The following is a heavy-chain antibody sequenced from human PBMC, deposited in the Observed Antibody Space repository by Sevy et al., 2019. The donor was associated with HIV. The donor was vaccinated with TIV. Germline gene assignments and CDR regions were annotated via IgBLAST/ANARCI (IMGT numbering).Heavy chain of an antibody. D-gene: IGHD6-19*01. J-gene: IGHJ6*02. CDR1: GGSISSYF. Sequence: TEILSLTCSVSGGSISSYFWTWVRQSPGKGLERIGNIYFTGNTDYSPSLKSRVTLTLDSSKSQFSLTLKSVTAADTAIYFCARDTSGYSYGWYPYYNYYGLDVWGQGTTVTVSS. CDR3: ARDTSGYSYGWYPYYNYYGLDV. V-gene: IGHV4-59*01. CDR2: IYFTGNT.